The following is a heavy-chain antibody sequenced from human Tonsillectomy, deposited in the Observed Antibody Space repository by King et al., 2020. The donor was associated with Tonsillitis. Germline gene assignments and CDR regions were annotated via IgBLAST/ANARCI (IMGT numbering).Heavy chain of an antibody. CDR2: ISGSGGYT. D-gene: IGHD3-22*01. J-gene: IGHJ4*02. CDR1: GFTFSSYA. CDR3: ATHRGDYYDSSGYHPFDY. Sequence: VQLVESGGGLVQPGGSLRLSCAASGFTFSSYAMGWARQAPGKGLEWVSGISGSGGYTYYADSVKGRFIISRDNSKNMLYLQMNSLRAEDTAIYYCATHRGDYYDSSGYHPFDYWGQGTLVTVSS. V-gene: IGHV3-23*04.